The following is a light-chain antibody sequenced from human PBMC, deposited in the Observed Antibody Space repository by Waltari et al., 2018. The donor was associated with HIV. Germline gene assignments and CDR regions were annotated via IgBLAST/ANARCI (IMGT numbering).Light chain of an antibody. CDR3: YSTDSSDNYGV. CDR1: ALPKRY. Sequence: SYELTQPPSVSVSPGQTARITCSGDALPKRYTYWYQQKSGQAPVLVIHGDNKRPSGIPERVSGSSSGTMATLTINGAQVGDEADYYCYSTDSSDNYGVFGGGTKLTVL. V-gene: IGLV3-10*01. CDR2: GDN. J-gene: IGLJ3*02.